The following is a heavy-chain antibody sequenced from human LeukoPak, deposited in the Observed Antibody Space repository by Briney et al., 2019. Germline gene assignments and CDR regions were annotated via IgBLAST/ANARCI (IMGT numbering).Heavy chain of an antibody. Sequence: SKTLSLTCSVSGESISSYYWSWIRQPAGKGLEWIGRISGSGVTNYNPSLKSRITLSVDRSKNQFSLKLNSVTAADTAVYYCARVMPGPPELDFYDILTGSRPYGGMDVWGQGTTVTVSS. J-gene: IGHJ6*02. CDR3: ARVMPGPPELDFYDILTGSRPYGGMDV. V-gene: IGHV4-4*07. CDR1: GESISSYY. CDR2: ISGSGVT. D-gene: IGHD3-9*01.